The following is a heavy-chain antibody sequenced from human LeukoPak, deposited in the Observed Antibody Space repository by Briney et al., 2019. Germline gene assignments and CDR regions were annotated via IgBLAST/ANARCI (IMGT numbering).Heavy chain of an antibody. Sequence: GGSLRLSCAASGFTFSSHSMNWVRQAPGKGLEWVSYISSSSSTIYYADSVKGRFTISRDNAKNSLYLQMNSLRTEDTAVYYCARDQAVLLWFGEGFDYWGQGTLVTVSS. J-gene: IGHJ4*02. CDR2: ISSSSSTI. CDR1: GFTFSSHS. V-gene: IGHV3-48*01. CDR3: ARDQAVLLWFGEGFDY. D-gene: IGHD3-10*01.